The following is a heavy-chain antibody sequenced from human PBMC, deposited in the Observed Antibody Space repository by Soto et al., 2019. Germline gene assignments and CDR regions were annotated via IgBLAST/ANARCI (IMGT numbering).Heavy chain of an antibody. J-gene: IGHJ4*02. CDR1: GGTFSSYA. CDR3: ARDARDGQKIFDY. V-gene: IGHV1-69*13. Sequence: GASVKVSCKASGGTFSSYAISWVRQAPGQGLEWMGGIIPIFGTANYAQKFQGRVTITADESTSTAYMELSSLRSEDTAVYYCARDARDGQKIFDYWGQGTLVTVSS. D-gene: IGHD2-8*01. CDR2: IIPIFGTA.